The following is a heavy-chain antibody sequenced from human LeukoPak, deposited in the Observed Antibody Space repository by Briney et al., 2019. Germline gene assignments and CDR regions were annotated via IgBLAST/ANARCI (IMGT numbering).Heavy chain of an antibody. CDR2: ISSSGGST. V-gene: IGHV3-23*01. CDR1: GFTFSSYA. D-gene: IGHD2-2*01. CDR3: ATHQPANYYYGMDV. J-gene: IGHJ6*02. Sequence: GRSLRLSCAASGFTFSSYAMSWVRQAPGKGLEWVSSISSSGGSTYYADSVKGRFTISRDNSNNTMYLQMNRLRAEDTAVYYCATHQPANYYYGMDVWGQGTTVTVSS.